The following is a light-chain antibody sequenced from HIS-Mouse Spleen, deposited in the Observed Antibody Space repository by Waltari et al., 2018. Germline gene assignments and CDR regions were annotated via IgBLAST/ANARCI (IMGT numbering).Light chain of an antibody. Sequence: EIVMTQSPATLFVSPGERATLSCRASQSVSSNLAWYQQKPGQAPRHLIYGASTRATGIPARFSGSGSGTEFTLTISSMQSEDFAVYYCQQYNNWPWTFGQGTKVEIK. V-gene: IGKV3-15*01. CDR3: QQYNNWPWT. J-gene: IGKJ1*01. CDR1: QSVSSN. CDR2: GAS.